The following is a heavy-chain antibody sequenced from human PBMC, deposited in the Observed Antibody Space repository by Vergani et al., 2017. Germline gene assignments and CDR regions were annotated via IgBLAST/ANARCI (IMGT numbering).Heavy chain of an antibody. CDR3: AKDGSVTTVTTDPYYYYGMDV. J-gene: IGHJ6*02. V-gene: IGHV3-73*01. Sequence: EVQLVESGGGLVQPGGSLKLSCAASGFTFSGSAMHWVRQASGKGLEWVGRIRSKANSYATAYAASVKGRFTISRDDSKNTAYLQMNSLIAEDTAVYYCAKDGSVTTVTTDPYYYYGMDVWGQGTTVTVSS. D-gene: IGHD4-17*01. CDR1: GFTFSGSA. CDR2: IRSKANSYAT.